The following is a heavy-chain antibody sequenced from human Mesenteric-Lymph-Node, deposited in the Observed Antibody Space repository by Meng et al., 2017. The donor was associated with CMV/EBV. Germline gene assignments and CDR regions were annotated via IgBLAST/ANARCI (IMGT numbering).Heavy chain of an antibody. CDR3: ASLERGSSGWYYFDS. CDR1: GGTFSSYP. D-gene: IGHD6-19*01. J-gene: IGHJ4*02. CDR2: IISIFGTP. Sequence: SVKVSCKAFGGTFSSYPITWVRQAPGQGLEWMGGIISIFGTPNYAQKFQGRVTISTDESTNTDYMELSSLTSEDTAVYYCASLERGSSGWYYFDSWGQGTLVTVSS. V-gene: IGHV1-69*05.